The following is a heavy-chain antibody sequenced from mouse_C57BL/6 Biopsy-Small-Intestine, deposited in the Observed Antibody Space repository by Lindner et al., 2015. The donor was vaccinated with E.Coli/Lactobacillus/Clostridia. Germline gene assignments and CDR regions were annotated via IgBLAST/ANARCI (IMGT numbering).Heavy chain of an antibody. J-gene: IGHJ4*01. CDR1: GGTFSSYA. CDR3: ARSNYDFWSGYGWFDT. V-gene: IGHV1-81*01. CDR2: IIPIFGTA. D-gene: IGHD2-4*01. Sequence: SVKVSCKASGGTFSSYAISWVRQAPGQGLEWMGGIIPIFGTANYVQKFQGRVTITADESTSTAYMELSSLRSEDTAVYYCARSNYDFWSGYGWFDTWGQGTLVTVSS.